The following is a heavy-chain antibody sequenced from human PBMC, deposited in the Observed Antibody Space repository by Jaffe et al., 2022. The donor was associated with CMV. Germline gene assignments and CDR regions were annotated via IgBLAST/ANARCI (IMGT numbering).Heavy chain of an antibody. V-gene: IGHV3-33*08. CDR1: GFTFSSYG. D-gene: IGHD3-10*01. CDR2: IWYDGSNK. CDR3: ARELDYYGSGSLYYFDY. Sequence: QVQLVESGGGVVQPGRSLRLSCAASGFTFSSYGMHWVRQAPGKGLEWVAVIWYDGSNKYYADSVKGRFTISRDNSKNTLYLQMNSLRAEDTAVYYCARELDYYGSGSLYYFDYWGQGTLVTVSS. J-gene: IGHJ4*02.